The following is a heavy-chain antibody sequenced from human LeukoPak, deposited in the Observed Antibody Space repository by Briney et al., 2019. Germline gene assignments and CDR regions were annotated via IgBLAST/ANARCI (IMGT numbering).Heavy chain of an antibody. CDR3: ARMYARTVRRVAAGRALRVIDY. V-gene: IGHV1-8*01. Sequence: SXXXXGYTXTSYDXXWVRXATGXGXXWMGWMNPNSGNTGYAQKFQGRVTMTRNTFISTAYMELSSLRSEDTAVYYCARMYARTVRRVAAGRALRVIDYWGQGTLVTVSS. D-gene: IGHD3-16*02. J-gene: IGHJ4*02. CDR2: MNPNSGNT. CDR1: GYTXTSYD.